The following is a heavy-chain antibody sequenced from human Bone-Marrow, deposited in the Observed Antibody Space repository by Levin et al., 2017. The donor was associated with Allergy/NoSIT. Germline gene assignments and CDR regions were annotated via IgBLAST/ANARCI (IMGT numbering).Heavy chain of an antibody. V-gene: IGHV4-59*01. Sequence: GSLRLSCTVSGGSIGTDYWSWIRQTPGRGLEWIGYIFHSGSTSYNPSLEGRVTISIDKSRTQFSLKLSSVTAADTALYFCARARDSYGYLPLDYWGQGTLAIVST. J-gene: IGHJ4*02. CDR1: GGSIGTDY. CDR2: IFHSGST. CDR3: ARARDSYGYLPLDY. D-gene: IGHD5-18*01.